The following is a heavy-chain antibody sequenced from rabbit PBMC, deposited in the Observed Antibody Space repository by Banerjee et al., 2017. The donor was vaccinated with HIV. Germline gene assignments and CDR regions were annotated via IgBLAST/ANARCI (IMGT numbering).Heavy chain of an antibody. V-gene: IGHV1S45*01. D-gene: IGHD4-1*01. Sequence: QELVEEAGGDLVKPEGSLTLTCTACGFSFSNKDVRCWVRQAPGKGRKWIACINTSSGNTVYASWAKCRFTISKTSWTTVTLQIPSLTAVDTATYFCAIDLAGVIGWNFGLWGPGTLVTVS. CDR2: INTSSGNT. CDR3: AIDLAGVIGWNFGL. J-gene: IGHJ4*01. CDR1: GFSFSNKDV.